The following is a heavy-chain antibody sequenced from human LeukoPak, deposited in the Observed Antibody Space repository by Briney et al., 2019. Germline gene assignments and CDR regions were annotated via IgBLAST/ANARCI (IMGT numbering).Heavy chain of an antibody. D-gene: IGHD3-22*01. CDR3: ARDGAEGDNSAFDI. Sequence: GGSLRLSCAASGVTLSDHHMDWVRQAPGKGLEWVGRTRNKGRGYTTEYAASVKGRFTTSRDDSKTLVYLQMNSLKIEDTAVYFCARDGAEGDNSAFDIWGQGTVVTVSS. J-gene: IGHJ3*02. V-gene: IGHV3-72*01. CDR2: TRNKGRGYTT. CDR1: GVTLSDHH.